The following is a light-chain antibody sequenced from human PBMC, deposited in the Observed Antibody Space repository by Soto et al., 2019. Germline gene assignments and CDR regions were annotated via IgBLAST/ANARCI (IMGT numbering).Light chain of an antibody. J-gene: IGLJ3*02. V-gene: IGLV1-51*02. CDR2: ETN. CDR1: SSHIVNNY. CDR3: GRWDHSLWV. Sequence: QSVLTQPPSVSSAPGQRVTISFSGISSHIVNNYVSWYHRLPGPPPRLLIYETNKRASEFPDRSSGSRSVTSSTLDITGRQAGDYADYYCGRWDHSLWVFGGGSKLTV.